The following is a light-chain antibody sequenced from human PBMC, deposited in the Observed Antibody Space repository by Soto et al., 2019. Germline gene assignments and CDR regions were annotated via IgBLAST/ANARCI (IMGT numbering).Light chain of an antibody. CDR2: AAS. J-gene: IGKJ2*01. CDR3: LQDYNSPYT. Sequence: AIQMTQSPSSLSASVGDRVTITCRASQGIRSDVAWYQQKPGKAPKLLIYAASSLQSGVPSRFSGSGSGTDFTLTISSLLPEDFATYYCLQDYNSPYTFGQGTNLEIK. V-gene: IGKV1-6*01. CDR1: QGIRSD.